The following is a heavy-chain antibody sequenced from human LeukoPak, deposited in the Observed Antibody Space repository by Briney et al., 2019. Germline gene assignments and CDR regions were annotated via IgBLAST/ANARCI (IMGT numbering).Heavy chain of an antibody. CDR2: IYNGGTT. D-gene: IGHD3-22*01. V-gene: IGHV4-39*07. Sequence: AETLSLTCSVSGDSIATSTYYWGWLRPPPGKGLEWLGRIYNGGTTYYNPSLKSRLTISLQTSKTQFSLKVSSVTAAGTAVYYCARGLRGYPPPYHGMDVWGQGTTVTVSS. CDR1: GDSIATSTYY. J-gene: IGHJ6*02. CDR3: ARGLRGYPPPYHGMDV.